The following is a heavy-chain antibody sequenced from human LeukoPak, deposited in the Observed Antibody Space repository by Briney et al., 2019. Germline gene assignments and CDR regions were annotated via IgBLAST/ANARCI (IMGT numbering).Heavy chain of an antibody. D-gene: IGHD3-10*01. Sequence: SETLSLTCTVSGYSISTGYYWGWIRQPPGKGLEWIGNIYYSGSTYYNPSLKSRVTISVDTSKNHFSLKLNSVTAADTAVYYCAKPSNYYGSATDAFDFWGLGTMVTVSS. CDR3: AKPSNYYGSATDAFDF. J-gene: IGHJ3*01. CDR1: GYSISTGYY. CDR2: IYYSGST. V-gene: IGHV4-38-2*02.